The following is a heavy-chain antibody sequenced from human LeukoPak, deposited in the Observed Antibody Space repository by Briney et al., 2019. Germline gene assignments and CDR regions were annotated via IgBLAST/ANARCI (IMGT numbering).Heavy chain of an antibody. CDR3: ASSAAYCGGDFHRGYCHY. V-gene: IGHV1-69*13. CDR1: GCTFSNYA. Sequence: SVKVSCKASGCTFSNYAISWVRQAPGQRLEWMGSIIPIFGTPHYAQKFQGRVTITADESTSTAYMELSSLRSEDTAVYYCASSAAYCGGDFHRGYCHYWGQGTLVTVSS. CDR2: IIPIFGTP. J-gene: IGHJ4*02. D-gene: IGHD2-21*02.